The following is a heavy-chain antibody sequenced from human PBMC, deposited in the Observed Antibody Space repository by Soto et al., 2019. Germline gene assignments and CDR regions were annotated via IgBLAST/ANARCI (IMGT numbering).Heavy chain of an antibody. V-gene: IGHV3-7*01. CDR2: IKEDGSQK. D-gene: IGHD6-19*01. Sequence: GSLRLSCIESGITCKRYWMIWVRQAPGKGLEYVADIKEDGSQKNYVDSVKGRFTISRDNAKNSLSLQMNGLRVEDTAMYYCGRSISGWARFDFWGQGILVTVSS. CDR1: GITCKRYW. J-gene: IGHJ4*02. CDR3: GRSISGWARFDF.